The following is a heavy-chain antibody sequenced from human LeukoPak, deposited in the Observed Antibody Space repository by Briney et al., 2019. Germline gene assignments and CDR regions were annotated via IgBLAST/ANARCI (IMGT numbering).Heavy chain of an antibody. J-gene: IGHJ3*02. Sequence: PSETLSLTCTVSGGSITSSDYYWSWIRQPPGKGLEWIGYIYYSGSTYYNPSLKSRVAISLDTSKNQFSLELSSVTAADTAVYYCARVSRTRYCRGGSCYSGVDAFDIWGQGTVVTVSS. CDR3: ARVSRTRYCRGGSCYSGVDAFDI. D-gene: IGHD2-15*01. V-gene: IGHV4-30-4*01. CDR2: IYYSGST. CDR1: GGSITSSDYY.